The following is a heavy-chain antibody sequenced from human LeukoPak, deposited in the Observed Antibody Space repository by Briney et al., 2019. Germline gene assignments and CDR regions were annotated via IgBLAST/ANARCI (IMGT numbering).Heavy chain of an antibody. D-gene: IGHD4-23*01. CDR2: INTTGGST. CDR1: GFSFNNYA. CDR3: AKDWTTVVTPKGYYFDS. Sequence: PGGSLRLSCAASGFSFNNYAMSWVRQAPGKGLEWVSAINTTGGSTYYADSVKGRLTISRDNSKNTLSLQMDSLRVEDTAVYYCAKDWTTVVTPKGYYFDSWGQGTLATVSS. V-gene: IGHV3-23*01. J-gene: IGHJ4*02.